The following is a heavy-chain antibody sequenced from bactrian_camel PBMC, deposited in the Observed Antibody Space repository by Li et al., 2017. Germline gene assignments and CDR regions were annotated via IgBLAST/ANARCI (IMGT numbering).Heavy chain of an antibody. J-gene: IGHJ4*01. CDR2: IMTTGKNT. CDR1: SNTDRSC. Sequence: HVQLVESGGGSVAAGGSLRLSCSVSSNTDRSCMGWFRQAAGKERESVAAIMTTGKNTYYAESVKGRFTISRDNAKDTLYLQMNSLKIEDTAVYYCALGSSRQATMTARGKGTQVTVS. D-gene: IGHD3*01. V-gene: IGHV3S54*01.